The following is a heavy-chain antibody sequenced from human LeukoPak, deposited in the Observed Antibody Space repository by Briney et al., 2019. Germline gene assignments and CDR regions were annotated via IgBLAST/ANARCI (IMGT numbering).Heavy chain of an antibody. D-gene: IGHD2-2*01. Sequence: PSETLSLTCTVSGGSISSYYWSWIRQPARKGLEWIGRIYTSGSTNYNPSLKSRATMSVDTSKNQFSLKLSSMTAADTAVYYCARDRCSSTSCTRDGMYGWGQGTTVTVSS. V-gene: IGHV4-4*07. J-gene: IGHJ6*02. CDR3: ARDRCSSTSCTRDGMYG. CDR1: GGSISSYY. CDR2: IYTSGST.